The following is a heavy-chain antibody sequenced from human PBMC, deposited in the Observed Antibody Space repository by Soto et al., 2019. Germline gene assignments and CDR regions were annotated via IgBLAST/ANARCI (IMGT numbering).Heavy chain of an antibody. J-gene: IGHJ3*02. CDR3: ATPYSGYDFAFDI. CDR2: IYPGNSDT. CDR1: GYSFTSYW. Sequence: PGESLKISCKGSGYSFTSYWIGWVRQMPGKGLEWMGIIYPGNSDTRYSPSFQGHVTISADKSISTAYLQWSSLKASDTAMYYCATPYSGYDFAFDIWGQGTMVTVSS. D-gene: IGHD5-12*01. V-gene: IGHV5-51*01.